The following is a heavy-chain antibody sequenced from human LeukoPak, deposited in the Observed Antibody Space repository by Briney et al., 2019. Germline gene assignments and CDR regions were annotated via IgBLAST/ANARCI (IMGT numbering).Heavy chain of an antibody. D-gene: IGHD2-8*01. CDR2: ISGDGGTI. J-gene: IGHJ4*02. CDR3: AKELYGNPSGY. Sequence: GGSLRLSCAASGFTFSSSAMSWVRQAPGKGLEWVSAISGDGGTISYAASVRGRFTISRDNAKNTLFLQMSSLRAGDTALYYCAKELYGNPSGYWGQGTRVTVSS. CDR1: GFTFSSSA. V-gene: IGHV3-23*01.